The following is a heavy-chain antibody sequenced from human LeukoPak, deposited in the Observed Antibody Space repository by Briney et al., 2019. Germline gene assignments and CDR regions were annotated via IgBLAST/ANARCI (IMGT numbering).Heavy chain of an antibody. CDR1: GGSFSGYY. Sequence: PSETLSLTCAVYGGSFSGYYWSWIRQPPGKGLEWIGEINHSGSTNYNPSLKSRVTISVDTSKNQFSLKLSSVTAADTAVYYCARGLYIAAPPLDYWGQGTLVTVSS. CDR2: INHSGST. J-gene: IGHJ4*02. CDR3: ARGLYIAAPPLDY. V-gene: IGHV4-34*01. D-gene: IGHD6-6*01.